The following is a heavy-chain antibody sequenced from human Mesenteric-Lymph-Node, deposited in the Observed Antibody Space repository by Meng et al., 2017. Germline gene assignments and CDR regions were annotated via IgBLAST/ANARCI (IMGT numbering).Heavy chain of an antibody. CDR3: AVDRFGELFVLDY. D-gene: IGHD3-10*01. CDR1: GGSFSGYY. CDR2: INHSGST. Sequence: SETLSLTCAVYGGSFSGYYWSWIRQPPGKGLEWIGEINHSGSTNYNPSLKSRVTISVDTSKNQFSLKLSSVTAADTAVYYCAVDRFGELFVLDYWGQGTLVTVSS. J-gene: IGHJ4*02. V-gene: IGHV4-34*01.